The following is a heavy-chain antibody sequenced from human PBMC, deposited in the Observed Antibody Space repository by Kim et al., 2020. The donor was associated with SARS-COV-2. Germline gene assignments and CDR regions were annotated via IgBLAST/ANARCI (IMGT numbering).Heavy chain of an antibody. CDR1: GGSFSGYY. CDR3: ARGRRRIYYDFDV. Sequence: SETLSLTCAVYGGSFSGYYWSWIRQPPGKGLEWIGEINHSGSTNYNPSLKSRVTISVDTSKNQFSLKLSSVTAADTAVYYCARGRRRIYYDFDVWGKGT. J-gene: IGHJ3*01. CDR2: INHSGST. V-gene: IGHV4-34*01. D-gene: IGHD3-3*01.